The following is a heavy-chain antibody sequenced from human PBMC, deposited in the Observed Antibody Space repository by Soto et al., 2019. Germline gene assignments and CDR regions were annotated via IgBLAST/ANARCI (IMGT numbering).Heavy chain of an antibody. V-gene: IGHV3-23*01. CDR3: AKYFSSWSGTYFDY. J-gene: IGHJ4*02. D-gene: IGHD6-13*01. CDR1: GFSFSSYA. Sequence: EIQLLESGGGLVQPGGSLRLACEASGFSFSSYALSWVRQAPGRGLEWVSGISGGGISTYYADSVKGLFTISRDKSKNTLYLQMNSLRAEDTAVYYCAKYFSSWSGTYFDYWGQGTLVTVSS. CDR2: ISGGGIST.